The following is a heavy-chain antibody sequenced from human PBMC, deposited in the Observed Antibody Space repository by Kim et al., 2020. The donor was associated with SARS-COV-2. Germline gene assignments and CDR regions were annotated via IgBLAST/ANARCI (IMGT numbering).Heavy chain of an antibody. V-gene: IGHV4-39*01. Sequence: SETLSLTCTVSGGSISSSSYYWGWIRQPPGKGLEWIGAIYYSGSTYYNPSLMSRVTISVDTSKNQFSLNLSSVTAADTAVYYCARQTQGVIITYYYYTMDVWGQGTTVTVSS. D-gene: IGHD3-3*01. J-gene: IGHJ6*02. CDR3: ARQTQGVIITYYYYTMDV. CDR2: IYYSGST. CDR1: GGSISSSSYY.